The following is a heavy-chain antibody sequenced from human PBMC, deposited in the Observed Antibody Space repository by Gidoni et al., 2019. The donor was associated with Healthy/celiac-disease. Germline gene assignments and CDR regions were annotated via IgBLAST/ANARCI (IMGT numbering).Heavy chain of an antibody. CDR3: AKAHREYSGYDDGYYYYGMDV. CDR2: ISGNSGSI. CDR1: GFTFDDYA. V-gene: IGHV3-9*01. D-gene: IGHD5-12*01. J-gene: IGHJ6*02. Sequence: EVQLVESGGGLVQPGRSLRLSCAASGFTFDDYAMHWVRQAPGKGLEWVSGISGNSGSIGYADSVKGRFTISRDNAKNSLYLQMNSLRAEDTALYYCAKAHREYSGYDDGYYYYGMDVWGQGTTVTVSS.